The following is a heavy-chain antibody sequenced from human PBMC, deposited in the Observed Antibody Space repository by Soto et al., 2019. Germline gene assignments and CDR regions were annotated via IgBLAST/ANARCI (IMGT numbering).Heavy chain of an antibody. CDR1: GYSVSSSSAG. Sequence: SHTLSLTCAITGYSVSSSSAGWSLVRQCPSRGLEWLGRTYYRSKWYYEYAVSVRGRITINPDTSKNQYSLQLNSVTPEDTAVYFCARGEQYSGRIFDYWGQGTLVTVSS. CDR2: TYYRSKWYY. CDR3: ARGEQYSGRIFDY. V-gene: IGHV6-1*01. D-gene: IGHD1-26*01. J-gene: IGHJ4*01.